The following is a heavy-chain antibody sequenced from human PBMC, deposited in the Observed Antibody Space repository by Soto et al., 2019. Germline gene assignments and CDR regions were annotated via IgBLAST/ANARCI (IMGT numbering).Heavy chain of an antibody. J-gene: IGHJ4*02. CDR2: ISYDGSNK. CDR3: AKDGVPYYDILTTYYPDY. V-gene: IGHV3-30*18. CDR1: GFTFNNYG. Sequence: QVQLVESGGGVVQPGRSLRLSCAASGFTFNNYGMHWVRQAPGKGLEWVAVISYDGSNKYYADSVKGRFTISRDNSKNTLYLQMNSLRAEDTAIYYCAKDGVPYYDILTTYYPDYWGQGTLVTVSS. D-gene: IGHD3-9*01.